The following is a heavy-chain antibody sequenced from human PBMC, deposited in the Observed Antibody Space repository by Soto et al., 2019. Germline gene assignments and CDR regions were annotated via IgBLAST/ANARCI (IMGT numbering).Heavy chain of an antibody. J-gene: IGHJ4*02. CDR3: ARDASGFSGSHYIDYFNY. CDR2: VNGGNGNT. Sequence: ASVKVSCKASGNTVLNYAIHWVRQAPGQRLEWMGWVNGGNGNTSNSEHFKGRVTLTRDTSAGTANMQLSSLTSENTADNYCARDASGFSGSHYIDYFNYWGQGARVTVP. CDR1: GNTVLNYA. D-gene: IGHD1-26*01. V-gene: IGHV1-3*01.